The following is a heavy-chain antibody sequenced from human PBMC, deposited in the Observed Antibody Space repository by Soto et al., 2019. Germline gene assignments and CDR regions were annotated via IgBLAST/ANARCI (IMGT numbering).Heavy chain of an antibody. CDR2: ISSSSSYT. CDR3: ARGALLWFGELGYYGMDV. D-gene: IGHD3-10*01. CDR1: GFTFSDYY. V-gene: IGHV3-11*06. Sequence: GGSLRLSCAASGFTFSDYYMSWIRQAPGKGLEWVSYISSSSSYTNYADSVKGRFTISRDNAKNSLYLQMNSLRAEDTAVYYCARGALLWFGELGYYGMDVWGQGTTVTVS. J-gene: IGHJ6*02.